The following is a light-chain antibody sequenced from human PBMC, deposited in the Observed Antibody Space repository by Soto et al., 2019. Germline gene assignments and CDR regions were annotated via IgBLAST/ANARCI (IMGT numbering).Light chain of an antibody. V-gene: IGKV3-20*01. Sequence: IVLTQSPGTLSLSPGEGATLSCRASQPVNSGYLAWYQQKPGQAPRLLMYGVSTRDTGIPDRFSGSGSGTDFTLTISRLEPEDFALYYCQQYGSSAPITFGQGTRLEIK. J-gene: IGKJ5*01. CDR1: QPVNSGY. CDR3: QQYGSSAPIT. CDR2: GVS.